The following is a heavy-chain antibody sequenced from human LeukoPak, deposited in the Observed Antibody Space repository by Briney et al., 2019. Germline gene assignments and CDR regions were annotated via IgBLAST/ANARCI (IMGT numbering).Heavy chain of an antibody. V-gene: IGHV3-13*01. CDR3: IRGGIRVSGIDAFDI. Sequence: GGSLRLSCAASGFTFRDYDMHWVRQVPGRGLEWVSAIGIRDDTHYPDSVKGRFTISRENAKNSLYLQMNTLRDGDTAMYYCIRGGIRVSGIDAFDIWGQGTMVTVSS. D-gene: IGHD5/OR15-5a*01. J-gene: IGHJ3*02. CDR1: GFTFRDYD. CDR2: IGIRDDT.